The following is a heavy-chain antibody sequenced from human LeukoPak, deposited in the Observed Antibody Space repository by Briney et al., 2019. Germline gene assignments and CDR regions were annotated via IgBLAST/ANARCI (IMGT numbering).Heavy chain of an antibody. CDR1: GGSISGSSYY. CDR2: IYYSGST. CDR3: ARVPHIVVYYYYGMDV. J-gene: IGHJ6*02. Sequence: SETLSLTCTVSGGSISGSSYYWGWIRQPPGKGLEWIGSIYYSGSTYYNPSLKSRVTISVDTSKNQFSLKLNSVTATDTAVYYCARVPHIVVYYYYGMDVWGQGTTVTVSS. V-gene: IGHV4-39*02. D-gene: IGHD2-21*01.